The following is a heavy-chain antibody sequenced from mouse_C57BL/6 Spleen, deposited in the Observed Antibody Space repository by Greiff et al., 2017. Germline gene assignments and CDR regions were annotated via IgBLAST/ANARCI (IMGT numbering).Heavy chain of an antibody. CDR2: INPSSGYT. V-gene: IGHV1-4*01. Sequence: QVQLKESGAELARPGASVKMSCKASGYTFTSYTMHWVKQRPGQGLEWIGYINPSSGYTKYNQKFKDKATLTADKSSSTAYMQLSSLTSEDSAVYYCARTMGNYWYFDVWGTGTTVTVSS. D-gene: IGHD2-14*01. CDR3: ARTMGNYWYFDV. CDR1: GYTFTSYT. J-gene: IGHJ1*03.